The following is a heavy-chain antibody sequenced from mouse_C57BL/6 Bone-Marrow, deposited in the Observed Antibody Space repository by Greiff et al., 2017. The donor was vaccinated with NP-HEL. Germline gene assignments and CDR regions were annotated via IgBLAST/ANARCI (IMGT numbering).Heavy chain of an antibody. Sequence: DVHLVESGGGLVKPGGSLKLSCAASGFTFSSYTMSWVRQTPEKRLEWVATISGGGGNTYYPDSVKGRFTISRDNAKNTLYLQMSSLRSEDTALYYCARPDYDGASVWGTGTTVTVSS. CDR2: ISGGGGNT. CDR1: GFTFSSYT. D-gene: IGHD2-4*01. CDR3: ARPDYDGASV. J-gene: IGHJ1*03. V-gene: IGHV5-9*01.